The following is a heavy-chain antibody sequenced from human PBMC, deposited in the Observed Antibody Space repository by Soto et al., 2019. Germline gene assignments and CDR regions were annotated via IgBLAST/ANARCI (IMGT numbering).Heavy chain of an antibody. V-gene: IGHV3-23*01. J-gene: IGHJ3*02. CDR3: AKDHAVVIRAAFDI. D-gene: IGHD3-22*01. CDR2: ISDGGTGT. CDR1: GFTFSSYA. Sequence: EVQILESGGGLVQPGGSLRLSCAASGFTFSSYAMYWVRQAPGKGLAWVPGISDGGTGTYYADSVKGRFTISRDNSKNTVYLQMTSMRAEDTAVYYCAKDHAVVIRAAFDIWGQGTMVNVAS.